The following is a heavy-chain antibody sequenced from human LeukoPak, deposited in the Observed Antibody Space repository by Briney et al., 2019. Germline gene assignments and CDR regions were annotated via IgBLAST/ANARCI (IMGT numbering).Heavy chain of an antibody. CDR1: GFTFSSYA. CDR3: ARASRYCSSISCWYWFDP. V-gene: IGHV3-30*04. Sequence: GRSLRLSCAASGFTFSSYAMHWVRQAPGKGLEWVAVISYDGSNKYYADPVKGRFTISRDNSKNTLYLQMNSLRAEDTAVYYCARASRYCSSISCWYWFDPWGQGTLVTVSS. CDR2: ISYDGSNK. J-gene: IGHJ5*02. D-gene: IGHD2-2*01.